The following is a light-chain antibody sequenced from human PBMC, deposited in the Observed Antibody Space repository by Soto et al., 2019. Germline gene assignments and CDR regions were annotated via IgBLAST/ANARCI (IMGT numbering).Light chain of an antibody. Sequence: SALTQPPSASGSPGQSVTISCTGTSSDVGRYNYVSWYQHHPGNAPKLMIYEISKRRSGVPERFSGSKSGNTASLTVSGLQAEDEVYYFCISYAGSNNLAFGGASKLTVL. V-gene: IGLV2-8*01. CDR2: EIS. J-gene: IGLJ2*01. CDR1: SSDVGRYNY. CDR3: ISYAGSNNLA.